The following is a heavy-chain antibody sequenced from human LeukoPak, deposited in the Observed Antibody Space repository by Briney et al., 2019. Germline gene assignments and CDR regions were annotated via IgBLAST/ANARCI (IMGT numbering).Heavy chain of an antibody. CDR1: GGSIRSYY. Sequence: PSETLSLTCTVSGGSIRSYYWSWIRQPPGKGLEWIGYIYYSGSTSYNPSLKSRVTISVDTSKNQFSLKLSSVTAADTAVYYCARTTEGGYTYNYFYYYYMDVWGKGTTVTISS. CDR3: ARTTEGGYTYNYFYYYYMDV. D-gene: IGHD5-18*01. V-gene: IGHV4-59*01. J-gene: IGHJ6*03. CDR2: IYYSGST.